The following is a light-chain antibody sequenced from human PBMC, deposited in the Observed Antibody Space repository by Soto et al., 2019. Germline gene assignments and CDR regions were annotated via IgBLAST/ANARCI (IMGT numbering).Light chain of an antibody. J-gene: IGLJ3*02. Sequence: QAVVTQEPSFSVSPGRTVTLTCGLSSNSVSTSYYPSWYQQTPGQAPRTLIYSTNTRSSGVPDRFSGSILGNKAALTITGAQADDESDYYCVLYMGSGIRVFGGGTKLTGL. CDR1: SNSVSTSYY. CDR3: VLYMGSGIRV. V-gene: IGLV8-61*01. CDR2: STN.